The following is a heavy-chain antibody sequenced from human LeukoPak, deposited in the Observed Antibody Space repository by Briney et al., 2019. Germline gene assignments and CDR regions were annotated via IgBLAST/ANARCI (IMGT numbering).Heavy chain of an antibody. Sequence: PSETLSLTCTVSGGSISSYYWSWIRQPPGKGLEWIGYIYTSGSTNYKPSLKSRVTISVDTSKNQFSLKLSSVTAADTAVYYCATQNYDSSGYYDPSYFDYWGQGTLVTVSS. CDR2: IYTSGST. J-gene: IGHJ4*02. CDR1: GGSISSYY. D-gene: IGHD3-22*01. V-gene: IGHV4-4*09. CDR3: ATQNYDSSGYYDPSYFDY.